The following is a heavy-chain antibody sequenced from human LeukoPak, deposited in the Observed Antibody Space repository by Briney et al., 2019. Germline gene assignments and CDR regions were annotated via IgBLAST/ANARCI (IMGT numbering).Heavy chain of an antibody. V-gene: IGHV1-46*01. Sequence: ASVKVSCKASGYTFTSYYMHWVRQAPGQGLEWMGIINPSGGSTSYAQKFQGRVTMTRDMSTSTVYMELSSLRSEDTAVYYCARDCAVDGFDPWGQGTLVTVSS. J-gene: IGHJ5*02. CDR1: GYTFTSYY. CDR3: ARDCAVDGFDP. D-gene: IGHD5-12*01. CDR2: INPSGGST.